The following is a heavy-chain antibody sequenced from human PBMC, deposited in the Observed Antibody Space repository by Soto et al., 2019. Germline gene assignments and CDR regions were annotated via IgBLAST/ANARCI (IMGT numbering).Heavy chain of an antibody. CDR3: ARGPVGPVPYYYYYGMDV. CDR1: GFSFSDYF. J-gene: IGHJ6*02. Sequence: ASVKVSCKASGFSFSDYFMHWVRQAPGQGLEWMGIINPSGDSRNYAQKFQGRVTITRDTSTSTVYMDLSSLRSDDTAVYYCARGPVGPVPYYYYYGMDVWGQGTTVTVSS. D-gene: IGHD1-26*01. V-gene: IGHV1-46*01. CDR2: INPSGDSR.